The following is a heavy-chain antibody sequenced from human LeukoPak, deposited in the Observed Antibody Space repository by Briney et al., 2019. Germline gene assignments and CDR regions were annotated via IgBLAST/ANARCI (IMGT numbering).Heavy chain of an antibody. V-gene: IGHV3-20*04. CDR3: ARGGQQLRHIDF. J-gene: IGHJ4*02. CDR1: GFTFEDYG. Sequence: PPGGSLRLSCVASGFTFEDYGMSWVRQASGKGLEWVSGIDWNGGGAPYGDSVKGRFTLSRDNAKNSLYLQMNSLRAEDTALYYCARGGQQLRHIDFWGQGILVTVSS. D-gene: IGHD6-13*01. CDR2: IDWNGGGA.